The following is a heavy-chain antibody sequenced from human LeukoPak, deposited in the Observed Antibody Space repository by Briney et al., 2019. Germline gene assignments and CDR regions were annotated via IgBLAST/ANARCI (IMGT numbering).Heavy chain of an antibody. CDR1: GGSISSGGYY. CDR2: IYYSGST. Sequence: SETLSLTRTVSGGSISSGGYYWSWIRQHPGKGLEWIGYIYYSGSTYYNPSLKSRVTISVDTSKNQFSLKLSSVTAADTAVYYCARDHLNDYGDFYFGYWGQGTLVTVSS. CDR3: ARDHLNDYGDFYFGY. D-gene: IGHD4-17*01. J-gene: IGHJ4*02. V-gene: IGHV4-31*03.